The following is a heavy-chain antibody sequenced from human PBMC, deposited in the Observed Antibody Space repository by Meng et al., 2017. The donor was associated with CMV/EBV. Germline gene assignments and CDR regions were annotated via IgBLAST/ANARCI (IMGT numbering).Heavy chain of an antibody. D-gene: IGHD3-22*01. CDR3: AREVVVITPYNWFDP. Sequence: GKLTGPRQGLVKPSQPLSLTCPVAGGSISSGIYYWSWSRQPAGKGLEWIGRIYTSGSTNYNPSLKSRVTISVDTSKNQFSLKLSSVTAADTAVYYCAREVVVITPYNWFDPWGQGTLVTVSS. CDR2: IYTSGST. J-gene: IGHJ5*02. V-gene: IGHV4-61*02. CDR1: GGSISSGIYY.